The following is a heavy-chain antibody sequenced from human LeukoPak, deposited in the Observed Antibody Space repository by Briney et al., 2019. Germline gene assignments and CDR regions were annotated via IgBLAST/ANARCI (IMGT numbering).Heavy chain of an antibody. Sequence: PSETLSLTCTVSGGSISSYYWSWIRQPPGKGLEWIGYIYYSGSTNYNPSLKSRVTISVDTSENQFSLKLSSVTAADTAVYYCARDGRGDGYGDYYFDYWGQGTLVTVSS. CDR3: ARDGRGDGYGDYYFDY. D-gene: IGHD4-17*01. J-gene: IGHJ4*02. CDR2: IYYSGST. V-gene: IGHV4-59*01. CDR1: GGSISSYY.